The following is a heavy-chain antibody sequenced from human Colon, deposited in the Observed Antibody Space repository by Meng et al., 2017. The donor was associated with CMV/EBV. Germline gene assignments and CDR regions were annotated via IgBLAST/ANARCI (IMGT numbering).Heavy chain of an antibody. D-gene: IGHD6-19*01. CDR1: GFSVTNNY. Sequence: GESLKISCAASGFSVTNNYFTWVRQAPGKGLEWVTVISYDGTNKYYADSVKGRFTISRDNSKNTLYLQMNSLRTEDTAVYYCARADSSGHFYGMDVWGQGTTVTVSS. CDR3: ARADSSGHFYGMDV. V-gene: IGHV3-30*03. J-gene: IGHJ6*02. CDR2: ISYDGTNK.